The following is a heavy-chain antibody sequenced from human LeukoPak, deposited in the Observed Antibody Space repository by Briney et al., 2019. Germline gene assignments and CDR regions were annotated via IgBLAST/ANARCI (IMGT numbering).Heavy chain of an antibody. CDR3: ARIGRGYSYLEG. CDR1: GGSISSSSYY. CDR2: IYYSGST. V-gene: IGHV4-39*01. Sequence: SETLSLTRTVSGGSISSSSYYWGWIRQPPGKGLEWIGSIYYSGSTYYNPSLKSRVTISVDTSKNQFSLKLSSVTAADTAVYYCARIGRGYSYLEGWGQGTLVTVSS. J-gene: IGHJ4*02. D-gene: IGHD5-18*01.